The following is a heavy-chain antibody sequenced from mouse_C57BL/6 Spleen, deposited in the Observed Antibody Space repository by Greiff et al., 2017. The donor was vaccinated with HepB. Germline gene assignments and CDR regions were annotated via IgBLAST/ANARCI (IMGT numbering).Heavy chain of an antibody. CDR2: IDPSDSYT. CDR1: GYTFTSYW. Sequence: VQLQQPGAELVKPGASVKLSCKASGYTFTSYWMQWVKQRPGQGLEWIGEIDPSDSYTNYNQKFKGKATLTVDTSSSTAYMQLSSLTSEDSAVYYCATGEGAYWGQGTLVTVSA. J-gene: IGHJ3*01. V-gene: IGHV1-50*01. CDR3: ATGEGAY.